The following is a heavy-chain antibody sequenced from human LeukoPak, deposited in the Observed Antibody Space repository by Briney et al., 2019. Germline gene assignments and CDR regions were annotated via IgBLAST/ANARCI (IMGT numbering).Heavy chain of an antibody. CDR1: GYTFTSYG. Sequence: ASVKVSCEASGYTFTSYGISWVRQAPGQGLEWMGWISAYNGNTNYAQKLQGRVTMTTDTSTSTAYMELRSLRSDDTAVYYCARDQENYYDSSGSYYFDYWGQGTLVTVSS. J-gene: IGHJ4*02. D-gene: IGHD3-22*01. V-gene: IGHV1-18*01. CDR2: ISAYNGNT. CDR3: ARDQENYYDSSGSYYFDY.